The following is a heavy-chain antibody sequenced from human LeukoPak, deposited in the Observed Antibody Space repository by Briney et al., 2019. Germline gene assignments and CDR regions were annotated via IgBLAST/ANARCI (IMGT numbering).Heavy chain of an antibody. CDR1: GYSFTSYL. CDR3: ARHLGPLTTGDY. J-gene: IGHJ4*02. Sequence: GEALKISLKGSGYSFTSYLIGWVRQMPGKGLELMGIIYPGDSDTRYSLSFQGQVTISADTSIGTAYLQWSSLKASDTAMYYCARHLGPLTTGDYWGQGTLVTVSS. CDR2: IYPGDSDT. V-gene: IGHV5-51*01. D-gene: IGHD3-22*01.